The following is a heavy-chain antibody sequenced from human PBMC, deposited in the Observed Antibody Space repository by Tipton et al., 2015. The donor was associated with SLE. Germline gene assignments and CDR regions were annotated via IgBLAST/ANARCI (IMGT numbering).Heavy chain of an antibody. J-gene: IGHJ4*02. V-gene: IGHV4-59*08. D-gene: IGHD6-6*01. CDR3: ARVARSSSSGGLTFDS. CDR1: GGSLSNHY. CDR2: ISYSGVT. Sequence: TLSLTCTVSGGSLSNHYWNWIRQPPGKGLEWVGSISYSGVTKYNPSLRSRATISLDTSKDQISLELTSVTAADTAVYYCARVARSSSSGGLTFDSWGQGTLVNVFS.